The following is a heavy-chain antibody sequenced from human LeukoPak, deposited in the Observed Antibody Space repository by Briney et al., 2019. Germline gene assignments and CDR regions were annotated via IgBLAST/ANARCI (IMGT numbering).Heavy chain of an antibody. V-gene: IGHV4-59*01. CDR1: GGSISSYY. CDR2: IYYSGGT. CDR3: ARGQHDFWCGLGSYYYYGMDV. Sequence: PSETLSLTCTVSGGSISSYYWSWIRQPPGKGLEWIGYIYYSGGTNYNPSLKSRVTISVDTSKNQFSLKLSSVTAADTAVYYCARGQHDFWCGLGSYYYYGMDVWGQGTTVTVSS. D-gene: IGHD3-3*01. J-gene: IGHJ6*02.